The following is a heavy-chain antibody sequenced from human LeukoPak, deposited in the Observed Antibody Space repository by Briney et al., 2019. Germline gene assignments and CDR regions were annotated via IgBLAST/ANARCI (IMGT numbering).Heavy chain of an antibody. V-gene: IGHV3-30*04. J-gene: IGHJ4*02. D-gene: IGHD4-23*01. Sequence: PGGSLRLSCAASGFTFSTYAMHWVRQAPGKGLEWVAAIPYDGSNKYYADSGKGRFTISRENSKNRLYLQMNSLRAEDTAVYYCARAEGYGGELDSWGQGTLVTVSS. CDR3: ARAEGYGGELDS. CDR1: GFTFSTYA. CDR2: IPYDGSNK.